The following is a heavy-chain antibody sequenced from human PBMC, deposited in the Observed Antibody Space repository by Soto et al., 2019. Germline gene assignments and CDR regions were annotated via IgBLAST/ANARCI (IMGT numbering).Heavy chain of an antibody. D-gene: IGHD2-21*02. J-gene: IGHJ2*01. V-gene: IGHV1-18*01. CDR3: ARDRECVTGGDCHPERYCVF. CDR1: GYTFINFG. CDR2: ISTATGFT. Sequence: VQLVQSGAEVKEPGASVKVTCKASGYTFINFGITWVRQAPRQGLEWVGWISTATGFTTYGQKFQGRVTMTADTARNTSYIDVRSLNSDDTCVYYGARDRECVTGGDCHPERYCVFWGCGTLVTGSS.